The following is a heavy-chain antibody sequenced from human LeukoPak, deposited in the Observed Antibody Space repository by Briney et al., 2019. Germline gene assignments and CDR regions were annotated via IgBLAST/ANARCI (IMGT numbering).Heavy chain of an antibody. CDR3: ASQKEWDIVVVPAAQEVAAFDI. J-gene: IGHJ3*02. V-gene: IGHV3-53*05. CDR1: GFTVSSNY. D-gene: IGHD2-2*01. CDR2: IYSGGST. Sequence: QPGGSLRLSCAASGFTVSSNYMSWVRQAPGKGLEWVSVIYSGGSTYYADSVKGRFTISRDNSKNTLYLQMNSLRAEDTAVYYCASQKEWDIVVVPAAQEVAAFDIWGQGTMVTVSS.